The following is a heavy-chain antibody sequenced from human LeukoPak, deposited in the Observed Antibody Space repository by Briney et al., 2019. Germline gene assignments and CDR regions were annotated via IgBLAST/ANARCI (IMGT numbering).Heavy chain of an antibody. CDR3: ARESTNSRGNWFDP. J-gene: IGHJ5*02. Sequence: PGGSLRLSCAASGFTVSRNYMSWVRQAPGKGLEWVSVIYSGGSTYYADSVKGRFTIPRDNSENTLYLQMNSLRAEDTAVYYCARESTNSRGNWFDPWGQGTLVTVSS. D-gene: IGHD2/OR15-2a*01. CDR2: IYSGGST. V-gene: IGHV3-66*01. CDR1: GFTVSRNY.